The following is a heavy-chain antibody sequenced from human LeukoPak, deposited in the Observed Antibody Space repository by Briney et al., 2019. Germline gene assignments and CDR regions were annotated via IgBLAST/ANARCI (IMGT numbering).Heavy chain of an antibody. J-gene: IGHJ4*02. CDR3: ARVSPYCGGDCYSFDY. CDR2: ISSSSSYI. CDR1: GFTFSSYS. Sequence: GGSLRLSCAASGFTFSSYSMNWVRQAPGKGLEWVSSISSSSSYIYYADSVKGRFTISRDNAKNSLYLQMNSLRAEDTAVYYRARVSPYCGGDCYSFDYWGQGTLVTVSS. D-gene: IGHD2-21*02. V-gene: IGHV3-21*01.